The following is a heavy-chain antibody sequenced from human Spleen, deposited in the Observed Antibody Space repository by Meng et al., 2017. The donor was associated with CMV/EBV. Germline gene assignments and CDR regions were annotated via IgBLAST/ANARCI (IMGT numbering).Heavy chain of an antibody. D-gene: IGHD3-3*01. Sequence: GESLKISCAASGFTFSSYSMNWVRQAPGKGLEWVSSISSSSYIYYADSVKGRFTISRDNAKNSLYLQMNSLRAEDTAVYYCARGNDFWSGYFYWGQGTLVTVSS. CDR1: GFTFSSYS. CDR2: ISSSSYI. V-gene: IGHV3-21*01. CDR3: ARGNDFWSGYFY. J-gene: IGHJ4*02.